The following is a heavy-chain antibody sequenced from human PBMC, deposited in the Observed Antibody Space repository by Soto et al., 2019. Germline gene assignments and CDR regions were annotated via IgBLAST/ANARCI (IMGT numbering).Heavy chain of an antibody. D-gene: IGHD3-3*01. CDR2: ITGSGGNK. J-gene: IGHJ4*02. CDR3: AKSGVFIDEYYFDY. V-gene: IGHV3-23*01. CDR1: GFTFTTYA. Sequence: GALLAACSASGFTFTTYAMNRVRQAAGKGLEWVSSITGSGGNKYYADSVKVRFTISRDNSKNTVFLEMNSLRAEDTAVYYCAKSGVFIDEYYFDYWGQGTQVTV.